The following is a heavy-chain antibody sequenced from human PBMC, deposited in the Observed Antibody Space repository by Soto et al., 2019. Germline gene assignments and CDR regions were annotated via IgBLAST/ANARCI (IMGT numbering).Heavy chain of an antibody. D-gene: IGHD6-13*01. CDR2: IYYSGST. CDR1: GGSISSYY. Sequence: PSETLSLTCTVSGGSISSYYWSWIRQPPGKGLEWIGYIYYSGSTNYNPSLKSRVTISVDTSKNQFSLKLSSVTAADTAVYYCARQPLAAAGTWFDPWGQGTLVTVSS. CDR3: ARQPLAAAGTWFDP. J-gene: IGHJ5*02. V-gene: IGHV4-59*08.